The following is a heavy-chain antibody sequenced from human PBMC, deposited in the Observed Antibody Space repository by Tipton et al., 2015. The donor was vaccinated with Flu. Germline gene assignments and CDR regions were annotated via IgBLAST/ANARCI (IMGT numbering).Heavy chain of an antibody. CDR1: GFTVSSNY. V-gene: IGHV3-53*01. CDR3: AKGAPHRVLPYYMDV. J-gene: IGHJ6*03. CDR2: IYSGGST. Sequence: SLRLSCAASGFTVSSNYMSWVRQAPGKGLEWVSVIYSGGSTYYADSVKGRFTISRDNSKNTLYLQMNSLRAEDTAVYYCAKGAPHRVLPYYMDVWGKGTTVTVSS.